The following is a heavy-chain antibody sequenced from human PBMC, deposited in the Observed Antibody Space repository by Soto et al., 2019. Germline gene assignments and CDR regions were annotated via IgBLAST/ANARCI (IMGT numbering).Heavy chain of an antibody. D-gene: IGHD1-1*01. CDR2: IIPIFGTA. J-gene: IGHJ3*02. CDR3: ANPLRRDVYNWFWRHAFDI. Sequence: QVQLVQSGAEVKKPGSSVKVSCKASGGTFSSYAISWVRQAPGQGLEWMGGIIPIFGTANYAQKFQGRVTITADESTSTAYMELSSLRSEDTAVYYCANPLRRDVYNWFWRHAFDIWGQGTMVTVSS. CDR1: GGTFSSYA. V-gene: IGHV1-69*01.